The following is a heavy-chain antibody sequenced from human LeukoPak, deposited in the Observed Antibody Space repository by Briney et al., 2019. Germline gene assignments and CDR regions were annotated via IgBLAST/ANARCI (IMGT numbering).Heavy chain of an antibody. CDR1: GVSIISTNSY. V-gene: IGHV4-39*07. J-gene: IGHJ4*02. CDR2: IYSSGRT. Sequence: SETLSLTCTVSGVSIISTNSYWGWIRQSPRTGLEWIGNIYSSGRTYYNPSLKSRVTISIDMSENQFSLKLTSVTAADTAVYYCAKKGGGPATGIDSGAQGPLATVSS. D-gene: IGHD3-16*01. CDR3: AKKGGGPATGIDS.